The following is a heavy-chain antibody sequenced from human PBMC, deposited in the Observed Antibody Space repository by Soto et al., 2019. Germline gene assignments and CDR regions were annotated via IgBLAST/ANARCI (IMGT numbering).Heavy chain of an antibody. Sequence: GGSLRLSCAASGFTFSSYAMSWVRQAPGKGLEWVSAISCSGGSTYYADSVKGRFTISRDNSKNTLYLQMNSLRAEDTAVYYCAKDDSSGYYSSLDYFDYWGQGTLVTVSS. CDR3: AKDDSSGYYSSLDYFDY. V-gene: IGHV3-23*01. CDR2: ISCSGGST. J-gene: IGHJ4*02. D-gene: IGHD3-22*01. CDR1: GFTFSSYA.